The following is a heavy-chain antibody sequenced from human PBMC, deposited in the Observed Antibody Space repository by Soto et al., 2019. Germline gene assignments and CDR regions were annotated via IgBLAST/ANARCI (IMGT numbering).Heavy chain of an antibody. D-gene: IGHD4-17*01. CDR3: ARGNAYGDYPHFDY. V-gene: IGHV4-59*01. J-gene: IGHJ4*02. CDR1: GGSISSYY. CDR2: IYYSGST. Sequence: SETLSLTCTVSGGSISSYYWSWIRQPPGKGLEWIGYIYYSGSTNYNPSLKSRVTISVDTSKNQFSLKLSSVTAADTAVYYCARGNAYGDYPHFDYWGQGTLVTVSS.